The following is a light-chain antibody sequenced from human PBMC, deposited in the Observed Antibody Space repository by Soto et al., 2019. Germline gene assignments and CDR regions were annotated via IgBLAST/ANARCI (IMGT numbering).Light chain of an antibody. CDR3: MQALQTRT. J-gene: IGKJ1*01. CDR1: QSLLHSNGYNY. V-gene: IGKV2-28*01. Sequence: DIVMTQSPLSLPVTPGEPASISCRSSQSLLHSNGYNYLDWYLQKPGQSPQLLIYLGSNRASGVPDRFSGSGSGTYFTLKISRVEAEEVGVYYCMQALQTRTFGQGTKVEIK. CDR2: LGS.